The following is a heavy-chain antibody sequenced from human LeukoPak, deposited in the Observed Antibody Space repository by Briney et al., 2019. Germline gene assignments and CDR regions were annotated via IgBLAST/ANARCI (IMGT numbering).Heavy chain of an antibody. J-gene: IGHJ6*03. V-gene: IGHV3-30*04. Sequence: GGSLRLSCAASGFRFGTYAMHWVRQAPGKGLEWVAVISYDGSNKYYADSVKDRFTISRDNSKNTLYLQMNSLRAEDTAVYYCARDFSRGSYKGRDYYMDVWGKGTTVTVSS. CDR3: ARDFSRGSYKGRDYYMDV. CDR1: GFRFGTYA. CDR2: ISYDGSNK. D-gene: IGHD1-26*01.